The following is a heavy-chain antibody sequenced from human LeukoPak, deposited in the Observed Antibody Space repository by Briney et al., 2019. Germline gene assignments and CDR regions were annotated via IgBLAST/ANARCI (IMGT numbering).Heavy chain of an antibody. Sequence: ASVKVSCKASRYTFTSYDINWVRQATGQGLEWMGWMNPNSGNTGYAQKFQGRVTMTRNTSISTAYMELSSLRSEDTAVYYCARALYPYYYDSSGGDAFDIWGQGTMVTVSS. V-gene: IGHV1-8*01. CDR2: MNPNSGNT. CDR1: RYTFTSYD. J-gene: IGHJ3*02. CDR3: ARALYPYYYDSSGGDAFDI. D-gene: IGHD3-22*01.